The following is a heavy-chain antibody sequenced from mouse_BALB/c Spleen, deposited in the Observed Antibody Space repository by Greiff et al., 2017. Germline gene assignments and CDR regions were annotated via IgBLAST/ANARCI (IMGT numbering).Heavy chain of an antibody. CDR2: IWWDDDK. CDR3: ARAYGNYYAMDY. J-gene: IGHJ4*01. D-gene: IGHD2-1*01. CDR1: GFSLSTSGMG. V-gene: IGHV8-8*01. Sequence: QVTLKVCGPGILQPSQTLSLTCSFSGFSLSTSGMGVGWIRQPSGKGLEWLAHIWWDDDKRYNPALQSRLTISKDTSSNQVFLKIASVDTADTATYYCARAYGNYYAMDYWGQGTSVTVSS.